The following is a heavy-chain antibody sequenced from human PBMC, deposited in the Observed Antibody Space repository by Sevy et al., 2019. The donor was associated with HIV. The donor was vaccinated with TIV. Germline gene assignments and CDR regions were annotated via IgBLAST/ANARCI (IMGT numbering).Heavy chain of an antibody. CDR2: IVVGSGNT. Sequence: ASVKVSCKASGFTFTSSAVQWVRQARGQRLEWIGWIVVGSGNTNYAQKFQERVTITRDMSTSTAYMELSSLRSEDTAVYYCAAGRGYSYGSDYYYGMDVWGQGTTVTVSS. V-gene: IGHV1-58*01. D-gene: IGHD5-18*01. CDR1: GFTFTSSA. J-gene: IGHJ6*02. CDR3: AAGRGYSYGSDYYYGMDV.